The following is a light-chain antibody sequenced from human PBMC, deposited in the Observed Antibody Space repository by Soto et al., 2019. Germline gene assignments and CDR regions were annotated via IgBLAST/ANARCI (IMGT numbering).Light chain of an antibody. V-gene: IGKV2-28*01. Sequence: DIVMTQSPLSLRVTPGEPASISCRSSQGLLHSSGYNYLHWYLQKPGQSPQLLISLGSDRSSGVPDRFSGSGSGTDFTLNISRVEAEDVGVYYCMQPLQTPWTFGQGTKVDIK. CDR3: MQPLQTPWT. CDR1: QGLLHSSGYNY. CDR2: LGS. J-gene: IGKJ1*01.